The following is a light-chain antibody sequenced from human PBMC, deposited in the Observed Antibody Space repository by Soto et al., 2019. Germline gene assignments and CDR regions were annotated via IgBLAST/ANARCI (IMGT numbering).Light chain of an antibody. V-gene: IGKV2-28*01. CDR2: LGS. CDR1: QTLLHRNGYND. Sequence: DIVMTQSPLSLPVTPGKPASISCRTSQTLLHRNGYNDLDWYLQKPGQSPQLLIYLGSNRSSAVPDRFSGSGSGTDFTLKISRVEAEDVGVYYCMQALQSPRTFGQGTKLEIK. J-gene: IGKJ2*02. CDR3: MQALQSPRT.